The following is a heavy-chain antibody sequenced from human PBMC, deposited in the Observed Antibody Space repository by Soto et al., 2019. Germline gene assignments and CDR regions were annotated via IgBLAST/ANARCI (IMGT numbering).Heavy chain of an antibody. D-gene: IGHD2-2*01. CDR2: IYYSGST. J-gene: IGHJ6*02. CDR3: ARLHGYCISSSCHGHYAMDV. CDR1: GGSISSVSYY. V-gene: IGHV4-39*01. Sequence: SETLSLTCSVSGGSISSVSYYWGWIRQPPGKGLEWIGSIYYSGSTYYNPSLNSRVTVSVDTSKNQFSLKVTSVTAADTAVYYCARLHGYCISSSCHGHYAMDVWGQGTTVTVSS.